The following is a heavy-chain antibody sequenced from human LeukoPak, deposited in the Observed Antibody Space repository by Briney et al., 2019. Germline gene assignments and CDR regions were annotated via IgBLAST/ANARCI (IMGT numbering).Heavy chain of an antibody. J-gene: IGHJ6*03. Sequence: SETLSLTCTVSGYSITRGYYWGWIRQPPGEGLEWIGSIYHSGSTYYNPALKSRVVISVDTSKNQFSLKLNSVNAADTAVYYCARSGPYYYHYMDVWGKGTTVTVSS. V-gene: IGHV4-38-2*02. CDR2: IYHSGST. CDR3: ARSGPYYYHYMDV. CDR1: GYSITRGYY. D-gene: IGHD3-10*01.